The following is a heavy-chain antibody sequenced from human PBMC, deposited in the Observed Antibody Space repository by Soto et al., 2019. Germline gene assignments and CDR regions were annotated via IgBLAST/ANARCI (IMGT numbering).Heavy chain of an antibody. CDR1: GGTFSSYT. CDR2: IIPILGIA. Sequence: QVQLVQSGAAVKKPGSSVKVSCKASGGTFSSYTISWVRQAPGQGLEWMGRIIPILGIANYAQKFQGRVTITADKSTSTAYMELSSLRSEDTAVYYCARDQRVRGVRDYYYYGMDVWGQGTTVTVSS. V-gene: IGHV1-69*08. D-gene: IGHD3-10*02. CDR3: ARDQRVRGVRDYYYYGMDV. J-gene: IGHJ6*02.